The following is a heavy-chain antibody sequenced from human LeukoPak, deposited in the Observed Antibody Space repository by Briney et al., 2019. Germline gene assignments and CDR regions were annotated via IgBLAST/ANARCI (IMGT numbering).Heavy chain of an antibody. CDR3: ARLDCGADSCYNY. J-gene: IGHJ4*02. CDR2: INYSGNI. V-gene: IGHV4-59*08. CDR1: GDSISSDY. D-gene: IGHD2-21*02. Sequence: SETLSLTCLVSGDSISSDYWSWVRQPPGKGLEWLGSINYSGNISYNPSIKSRVTISIDTSNNQVSLNLRSVTATDTAIYYCARLDCGADSCYNYWGRGSLVTVSS.